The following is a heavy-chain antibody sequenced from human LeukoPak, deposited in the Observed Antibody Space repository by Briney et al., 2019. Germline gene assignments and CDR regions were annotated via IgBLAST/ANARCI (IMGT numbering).Heavy chain of an antibody. V-gene: IGHV3-23*01. J-gene: IGHJ4*02. CDR1: GFTFSSYV. CDR2: ISGSGGST. D-gene: IGHD3-9*01. Sequence: PGGSLRLSCAASGFTFSSYVMSWVRQAPGKGLEWVSAISGSGGSTYYADSVKGRFTISRDNSKNTLYLQMNSLRAEDTAVYYCAKDVQAYDILTGYYFTGDYWGQGTLVTVSS. CDR3: AKDVQAYDILTGYYFTGDY.